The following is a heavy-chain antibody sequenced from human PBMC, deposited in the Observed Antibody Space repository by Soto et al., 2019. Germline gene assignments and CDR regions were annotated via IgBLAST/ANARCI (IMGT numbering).Heavy chain of an antibody. CDR2: IWYDGSNK. J-gene: IGHJ4*02. CDR1: GFTFSSYG. CDR3: ARGGGAQQQLELGY. D-gene: IGHD6-13*01. V-gene: IGHV3-33*01. Sequence: QVQLVESGGGVVQPGRSLRLSCAASGFTFSSYGMHWVRQAPGKGLEWVAVIWYDGSNKYYADSVKGRFTISRDNSKNTLYLQMNSLRAEDTAVYYCARGGGAQQQLELGYWGQGTLVTVSS.